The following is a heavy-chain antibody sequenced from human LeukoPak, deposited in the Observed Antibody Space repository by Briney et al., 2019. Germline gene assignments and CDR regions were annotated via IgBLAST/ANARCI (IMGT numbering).Heavy chain of an antibody. CDR3: VLGYSSSWYYFDF. V-gene: IGHV1-8*01. CDR2: MNPNSGNT. D-gene: IGHD6-13*01. Sequence: ASVKVSCKAFGYTFTSYDINWVRQATGQGLEWMGWMNPNSGNTGYAQKFQGRVTMTRNTSISTAYMELSSLRSEDTAVYYCVLGYSSSWYYFDFWGQGALVTVSP. J-gene: IGHJ4*02. CDR1: GYTFTSYD.